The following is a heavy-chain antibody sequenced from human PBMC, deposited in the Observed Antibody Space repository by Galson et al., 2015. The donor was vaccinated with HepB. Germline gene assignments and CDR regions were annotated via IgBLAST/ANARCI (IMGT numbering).Heavy chain of an antibody. CDR3: ARWIPLIAQHGAFFDY. CDR2: ISYDGSNK. CDR1: GFTFSSYA. J-gene: IGHJ4*02. V-gene: IGHV3-30*04. D-gene: IGHD3-22*01. Sequence: SLRLSCAASGFTFSSYAMHWVRQAPGKGLEWVAVISYDGSNKYYADSVKGRFTISRDNSKNALYLQMNSLRAEDTAVYYCARWIPLIAQHGAFFDYWGQGTLVTVSS.